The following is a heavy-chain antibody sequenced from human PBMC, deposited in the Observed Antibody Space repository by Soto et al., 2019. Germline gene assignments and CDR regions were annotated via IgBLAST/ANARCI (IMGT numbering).Heavy chain of an antibody. V-gene: IGHV4-31*03. CDR3: ARGQHLTGTYVY. CDR2: IYYSGST. Sequence: SETLSLTCTVSGGSISSGGYYWSWIRQHPGKGLEWIGYIYYSGSTYYNPSLKSRVTISVDTSKNQFSLKLSSVTAADTAVYYCARGQHLTGTYVYRGQGTLVTVSS. D-gene: IGHD1-20*01. CDR1: GGSISSGGYY. J-gene: IGHJ4*02.